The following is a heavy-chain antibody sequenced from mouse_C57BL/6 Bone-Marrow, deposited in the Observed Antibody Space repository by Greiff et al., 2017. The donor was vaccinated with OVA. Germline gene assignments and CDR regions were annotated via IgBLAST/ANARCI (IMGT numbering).Heavy chain of an antibody. CDR2: SRNKANDYTT. CDR1: GFTFSDFY. J-gene: IGHJ4*01. Sequence: EVQRVESGGGLVQSGRSLRLSCATSGFTFSDFYMEWVRQAPGKGLEWIAASRNKANDYTTEYSASVKGRFIVSRDTSQSILYLQMNALRAEDTAIYYCARDAAHAMDYWGQGTSVTVSS. CDR3: ARDAAHAMDY. V-gene: IGHV7-1*01.